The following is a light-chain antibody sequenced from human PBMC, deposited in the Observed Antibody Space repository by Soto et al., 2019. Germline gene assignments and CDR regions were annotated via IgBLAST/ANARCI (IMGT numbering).Light chain of an antibody. CDR1: TSNIGNNF. CDR2: YNN. Sequence: QSVLTQPPSVSAAPGQKVTISCSGSTSNIGNNFVSWYQQFPGTAPKLLIYYNNFRSSGIPDRRSGSRSGTSATLGITGLQAGDEADYYCVTWDSSLSAGVFGGGTKVTVL. CDR3: VTWDSSLSAGV. J-gene: IGLJ2*01. V-gene: IGLV1-51*01.